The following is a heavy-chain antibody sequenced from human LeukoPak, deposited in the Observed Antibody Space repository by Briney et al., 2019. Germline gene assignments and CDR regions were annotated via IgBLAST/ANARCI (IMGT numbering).Heavy chain of an antibody. D-gene: IGHD6-6*01. CDR3: ARRIAARPTPFDY. Sequence: ASVKVSCKASGGTFSSYAISWVRQAPGQGLEWMGGIILIFGTANYAQKFQGRVTITTDESTSTAYMELSSLRSEDTAVYYCARRIAARPTPFDYWGQGTLVTVSS. J-gene: IGHJ4*02. V-gene: IGHV1-69*05. CDR2: IILIFGTA. CDR1: GGTFSSYA.